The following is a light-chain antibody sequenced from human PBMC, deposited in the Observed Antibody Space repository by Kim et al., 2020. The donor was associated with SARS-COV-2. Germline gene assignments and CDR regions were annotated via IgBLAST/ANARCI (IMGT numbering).Light chain of an antibody. V-gene: IGKV3-15*01. CDR1: QSITSH. CDR2: GAF. CDR3: HQYNNWPLMT. J-gene: IGKJ5*01. Sequence: EIVMTQSPATLSVSPGEGATLSCRASQSITSHLAWYQQKPGQAPRLLIYGAFTRATGIPDRFSGSGSGTEFTLTISSLQSEDFAVYYCHQYNNWPLMTFGQGTRLEIK.